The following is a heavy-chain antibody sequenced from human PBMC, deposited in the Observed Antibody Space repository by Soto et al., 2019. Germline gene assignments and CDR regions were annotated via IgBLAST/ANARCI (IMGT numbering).Heavy chain of an antibody. V-gene: IGHV1-18*01. CDR2: ISTYNGDT. CDR3: ARDQYNFWGGYYHFDY. D-gene: IGHD3-3*01. CDR1: GYSFSNYG. J-gene: IGHJ4*02. Sequence: GTSVEVSCKASGYSFSNYGITWVRQAPGQGPEWMGWISTYNGDTEYAQKFQGRVTMTTDTSTSTVYMDLRSLRSDDTAVYYRARDQYNFWGGYYHFDYWGQGTLVTVSS.